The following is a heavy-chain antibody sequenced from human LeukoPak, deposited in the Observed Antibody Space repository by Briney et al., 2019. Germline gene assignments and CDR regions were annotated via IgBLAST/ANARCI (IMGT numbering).Heavy chain of an antibody. Sequence: SVKVSCKASGGTFSSYAISWVRQAPGQGLEWMGRIIPILGTANYAQKFQGRVTITTDESTSTAYMELNSLRSEDTAVYYCARYCSGGSCYDAFDIWGQGTLVTVSS. D-gene: IGHD2-15*01. V-gene: IGHV1-69*11. CDR3: ARYCSGGSCYDAFDI. J-gene: IGHJ3*02. CDR1: GGTFSSYA. CDR2: IIPILGTA.